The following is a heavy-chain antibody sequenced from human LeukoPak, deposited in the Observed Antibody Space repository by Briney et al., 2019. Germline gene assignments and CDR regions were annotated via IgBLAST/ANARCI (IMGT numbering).Heavy chain of an antibody. CDR2: IYYSGST. J-gene: IGHJ3*02. CDR1: GGSISSYY. V-gene: IGHV4-59*01. Sequence: PSETLSLTCTVSGGSISSYYWSWIRQPPGKGLEWIGYIYYSGSTNYNPSLKSRVTISVDTSKNQFSPKLSSVTAADTAVYYCARSITMVRGVRSLAFDIWGQGTMVTVSS. D-gene: IGHD3-10*01. CDR3: ARSITMVRGVRSLAFDI.